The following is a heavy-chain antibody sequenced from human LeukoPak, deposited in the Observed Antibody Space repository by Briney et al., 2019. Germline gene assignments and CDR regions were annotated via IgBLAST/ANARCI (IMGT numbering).Heavy chain of an antibody. CDR2: IYYSGST. V-gene: IGHV4-39*01. CDR1: GGSISSNSYY. Sequence: SETLSLTCAVSGGSISSNSYYWGWIRQPPGKGLEWIGSIYYSGSTYYNPSLKSRVTISVDTSKNQFSLKLSSVTAADTAVYYCARTRYYYNSRSYYFDYWGQGTLVTVSS. J-gene: IGHJ4*02. CDR3: ARTRYYYNSRSYYFDY. D-gene: IGHD3-10*01.